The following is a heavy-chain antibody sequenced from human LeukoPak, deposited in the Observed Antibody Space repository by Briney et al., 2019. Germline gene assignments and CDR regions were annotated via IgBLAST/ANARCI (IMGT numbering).Heavy chain of an antibody. V-gene: IGHV3-33*01. Sequence: GGSLRLSCAASGFTFSSYGMHWVRQAPGKGLEWVAVIWYDGSNKYYADSVKGRFTISRDNSKNPLYLQMNSLRAEDTAVYYCARDQPALGIDYWGQGTLVTVSS. CDR2: IWYDGSNK. CDR3: ARDQPALGIDY. J-gene: IGHJ4*02. D-gene: IGHD2-2*01. CDR1: GFTFSSYG.